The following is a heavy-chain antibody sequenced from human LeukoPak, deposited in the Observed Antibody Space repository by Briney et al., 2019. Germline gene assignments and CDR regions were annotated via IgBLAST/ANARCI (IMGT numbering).Heavy chain of an antibody. D-gene: IGHD2-21*02. J-gene: IGHJ5*02. CDR3: ARGGDWKHWFDP. CDR2: IYYNGGT. Sequence: SETLSLTCTLSGAAISGHYWSWIRQPPGRGREEFGHIYYNGGTDYNPSLESRVTISVDTYKNQFSLKLSSVTAADTAVYYCARGGDWKHWFDPWGQGSRVTISS. V-gene: IGHV4-59*11. CDR1: GAAISGHY.